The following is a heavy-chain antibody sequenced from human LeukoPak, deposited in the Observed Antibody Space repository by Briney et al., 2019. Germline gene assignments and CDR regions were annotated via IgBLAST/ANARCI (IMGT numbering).Heavy chain of an antibody. CDR1: GGSFSGYY. V-gene: IGHV4-34*01. D-gene: IGHD3-10*01. CDR2: INHSGST. Sequence: SETLSLTCAVYGGSFSGYYWSWIRQPPGKGLEWIGEINHSGSTNYNPSLKSRVTISVDTSKNQFSLKLSSVTAADTAVYYCARAPYYGSGSYYFPRNWFDPWGQGTLVTVSS. J-gene: IGHJ5*02. CDR3: ARAPYYGSGSYYFPRNWFDP.